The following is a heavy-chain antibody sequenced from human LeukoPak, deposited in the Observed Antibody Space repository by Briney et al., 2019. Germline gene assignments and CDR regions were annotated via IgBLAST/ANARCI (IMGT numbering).Heavy chain of an antibody. D-gene: IGHD4-23*01. Sequence: GGSLRLSCAASGFSFSNYAMSWVRQAPEKWLEWVSGISGSGGTTYYADSVKGRFTISRDNSKDTLYLQLDSLRAEDTAMYYCAKVETSVATPFDFWGWGPLVMVS. V-gene: IGHV3-23*01. J-gene: IGHJ5*01. CDR1: GFSFSNYA. CDR2: ISGSGGTT. CDR3: AKVETSVATPFDF.